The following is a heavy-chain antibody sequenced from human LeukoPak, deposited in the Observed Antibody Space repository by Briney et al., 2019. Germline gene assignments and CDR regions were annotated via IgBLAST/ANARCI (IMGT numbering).Heavy chain of an antibody. CDR2: IYYSGST. J-gene: IGHJ4*02. CDR3: ARAPDEEPPFDY. D-gene: IGHD1-14*01. CDR1: GDSISSYY. V-gene: IGHV4-30-4*01. Sequence: SETLSLTCTVSGDSISSYYWSWIRQPPGKGLEWIGYIYYSGSTYYNPSLKSRVTISVDTSKNQFSLKLSSVTAADTAVYYCARAPDEEPPFDYWGQGTLVTVSS.